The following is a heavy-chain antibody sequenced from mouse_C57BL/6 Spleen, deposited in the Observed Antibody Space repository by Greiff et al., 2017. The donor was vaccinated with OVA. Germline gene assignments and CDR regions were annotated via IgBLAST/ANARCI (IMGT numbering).Heavy chain of an antibody. CDR1: GFTFSDYY. D-gene: IGHD2-3*01. CDR3: AREGDGYRYFDV. CDR2: INYDGSST. V-gene: IGHV5-16*01. Sequence: EVQLVESEGGLVQPGSSMKLSCTASGFTFSDYYMAWVRQVPEKGLEWVANINYDGSSTYYLDSLKSRFIISRDNAKNILYLQMSSLKSEDTATYYCAREGDGYRYFDVWGTGTTVTVSS. J-gene: IGHJ1*03.